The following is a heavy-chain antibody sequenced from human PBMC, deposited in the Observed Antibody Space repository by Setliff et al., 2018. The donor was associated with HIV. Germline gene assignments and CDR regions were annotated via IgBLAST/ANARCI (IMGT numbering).Heavy chain of an antibody. CDR3: ARYGSDWFFDL. CDR1: GYTFTTFG. D-gene: IGHD4-17*01. J-gene: IGHJ2*01. Sequence: ASVKVSCKASGYTFTTFGLSWVRQAPGQGLEWMGWINTETGTPMYAQGFTGRFVFSLDASISTAYLQIDSLNAEDTAVYYCARYGSDWFFDLWGRGTLVTVSS. V-gene: IGHV7-4-1*01. CDR2: INTETGTP.